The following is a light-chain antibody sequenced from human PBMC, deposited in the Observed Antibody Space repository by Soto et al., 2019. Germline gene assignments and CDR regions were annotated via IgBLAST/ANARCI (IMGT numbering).Light chain of an antibody. CDR3: QQYNNWPLT. V-gene: IGKV3-15*01. J-gene: IGKJ1*01. CDR2: GAS. CDR1: QSVSSN. Sequence: EIVMTQSPATLSVSPGERATLSCRASQSVSSNLAWYQQKPGQAPRLLIYGASTRATGIPARFSGSGSGTEFTITMSSLQSEDFAVYYCQQYNNWPLTFGQGTKVAIK.